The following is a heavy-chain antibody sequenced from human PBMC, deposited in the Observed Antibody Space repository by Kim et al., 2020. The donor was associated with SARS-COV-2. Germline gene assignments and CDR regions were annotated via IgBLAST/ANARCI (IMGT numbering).Heavy chain of an antibody. CDR3: ARGGGGLENYGDYGNWFDP. Sequence: ASVKVSCKASGYTFTSYDINWVRQATGQGLEWMGWMNPNSGNTGYAQKFQGRVTMTRNTSISTAYMELSSLRSEDTAVYYCARGGGGLENYGDYGNWFDPWGQGTLVTVSS. CDR1: GYTFTSYD. V-gene: IGHV1-8*01. J-gene: IGHJ5*02. CDR2: MNPNSGNT. D-gene: IGHD4-17*01.